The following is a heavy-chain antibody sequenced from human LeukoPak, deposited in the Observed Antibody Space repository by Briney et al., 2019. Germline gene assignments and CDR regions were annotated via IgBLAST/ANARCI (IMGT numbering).Heavy chain of an antibody. D-gene: IGHD3-10*01. J-gene: IGHJ6*03. V-gene: IGHV3-66*01. Sequence: GGSLRLSCAASGFTFSSNYMSWVRQAPGKGLEWVSVIYSGGSTYYADSVKGRFTISRDNSKNTLYPQMNSLRAEDTAVYYCARDLVGDTRGYYYYMDVWGKGTTVTISS. CDR1: GFTFSSNY. CDR3: ARDLVGDTRGYYYYMDV. CDR2: IYSGGST.